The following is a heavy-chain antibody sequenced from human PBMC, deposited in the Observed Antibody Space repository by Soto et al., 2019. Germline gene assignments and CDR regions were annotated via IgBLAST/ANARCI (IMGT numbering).Heavy chain of an antibody. CDR3: ARRRFLESPLDY. CDR1: GGTFSSYA. J-gene: IGHJ4*02. V-gene: IGHV1-69*13. Sequence: SVKVSCKASGGTFSSYAISWVRQAPGQGLEWMGGIIPIFGTANYAQKFQGRVTITADESTSTAYMELSSLRSEDTAVYYCARRRFLESPLDYWGQGTLVTSPQ. D-gene: IGHD3-3*01. CDR2: IIPIFGTA.